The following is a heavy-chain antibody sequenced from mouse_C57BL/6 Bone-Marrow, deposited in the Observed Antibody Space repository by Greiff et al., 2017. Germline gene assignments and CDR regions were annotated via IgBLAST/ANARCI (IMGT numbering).Heavy chain of an antibody. J-gene: IGHJ2*01. CDR3: ARPRQGY. CDR2: IYPGSGST. Sequence: QVQLQQPGAELVKPGASVKMSCKASGYTFTSYWITWVKQRPGQGLEWIGDIYPGSGSTNYNEKFKSKATLTVATSSSTAYVQLSSLTSDDSAVYYSARPRQGYWGQGTTLTDSS. CDR1: GYTFTSYW. D-gene: IGHD2-12*01. V-gene: IGHV1-55*01.